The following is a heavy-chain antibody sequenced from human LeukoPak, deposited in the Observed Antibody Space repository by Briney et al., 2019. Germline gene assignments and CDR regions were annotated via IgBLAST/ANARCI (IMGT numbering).Heavy chain of an antibody. D-gene: IGHD3-3*01. CDR3: AREMGHDLTELDC. J-gene: IGHJ4*02. V-gene: IGHV4-39*07. Sequence: SETLSLTCSVSGASITSASHFWGWIRQPPGKGLEWIGTIYYSGITYYNTSLKSRVTISIDTSKNQFSLRLNSVTAADTAFYYCAREMGHDLTELDCWGQGTLVTVSS. CDR1: GASITSASHF. CDR2: IYYSGIT.